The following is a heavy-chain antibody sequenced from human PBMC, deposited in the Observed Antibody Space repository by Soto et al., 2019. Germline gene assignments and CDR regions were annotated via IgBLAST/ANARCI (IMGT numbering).Heavy chain of an antibody. D-gene: IGHD3-9*01. CDR1: GGSISSYY. CDR3: ARLNYDILTGYYYFDY. Sequence: PSETLSLTCTVSGGSISSYYWSWIRQPPGKGLEWIGYIYYSGSTNYNPSLKSRVTISVDTSKNQFSLKLSSVTAADTAVYYCARLNYDILTGYYYFDYWGQGTLVTVS. V-gene: IGHV4-59*08. CDR2: IYYSGST. J-gene: IGHJ4*02.